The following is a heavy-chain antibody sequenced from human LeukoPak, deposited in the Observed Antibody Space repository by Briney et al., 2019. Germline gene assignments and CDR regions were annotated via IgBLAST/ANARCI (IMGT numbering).Heavy chain of an antibody. CDR3: ARHYVSGSYYSHFDY. CDR1: GGSISSYY. V-gene: IGHV4-59*01. D-gene: IGHD3-10*01. J-gene: IGHJ4*02. CDR2: IYYNGSP. Sequence: PSETLSLTCTVSGGSISSYYWSWIRQPPGKGLEWIGYIYYNGSPTYNPSLKSRVTISVDTSKNQFSLKLSSVTAADTAVYHCARHYVSGSYYSHFDYWGQGTLVTVSS.